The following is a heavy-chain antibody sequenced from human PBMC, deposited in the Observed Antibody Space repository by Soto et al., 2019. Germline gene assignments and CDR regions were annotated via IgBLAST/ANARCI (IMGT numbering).Heavy chain of an antibody. CDR1: GYSFTNYG. CDR2: ISPYSGNT. Sequence: QVQLVQSGPEVKKPGASVKVSCKASGYSFTNYGITWVRQAPGQGLECMGWISPYSGNTNSAQKFWGRVTLTTDTSTSTAYMELRSLTSDDTAVYYCARDWSYPSGGIDYWGQGTLVTVSS. V-gene: IGHV1-18*01. CDR3: ARDWSYPSGGIDY. D-gene: IGHD6-25*01. J-gene: IGHJ4*02.